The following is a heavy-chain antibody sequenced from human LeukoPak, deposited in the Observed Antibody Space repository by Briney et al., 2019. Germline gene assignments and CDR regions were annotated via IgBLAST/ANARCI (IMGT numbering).Heavy chain of an antibody. CDR3: ARNQAVAANRGASDV. Sequence: SETLSLTCIVSGGSISSRSYYWDWIRQPPGKGLEWIGNLFDSGNTHYNPSLRSRLTMSVDTSKNQFSLKLDSVTEIDTAMYYCARNQAVAANRGASDVWGQGTMVTVSS. V-gene: IGHV4-39*01. CDR2: LFDSGNT. J-gene: IGHJ3*01. D-gene: IGHD6-19*01. CDR1: GGSISSRSYY.